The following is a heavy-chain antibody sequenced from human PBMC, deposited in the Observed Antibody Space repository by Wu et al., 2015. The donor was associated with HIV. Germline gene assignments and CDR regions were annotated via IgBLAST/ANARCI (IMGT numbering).Heavy chain of an antibody. V-gene: IGHV1-18*01. CDR2: ISAYNGNT. CDR3: ARAVRGSRLGYYYYMDV. CDR1: GYTFTSYG. Sequence: QVQLVQSGAEVRKPGASVKVSCKASGYTFTSYGISWVRQAPGQGLEWMGWISAYNGNTNYAQKLQGRVTMTTDTSTSTAYMELRSLRSDDTAVYYCARAVRGSRLGYYYYMDVWGKGTTVTVSS. D-gene: IGHD3-16*01. J-gene: IGHJ6*03.